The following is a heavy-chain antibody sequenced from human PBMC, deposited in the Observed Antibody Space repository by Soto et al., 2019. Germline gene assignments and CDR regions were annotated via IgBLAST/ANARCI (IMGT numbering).Heavy chain of an antibody. CDR1: GGSISSSSYY. D-gene: IGHD1-1*01. CDR2: IYYSGST. CDR3: ARHGATTGPGGYYYYGMDV. V-gene: IGHV4-39*01. Sequence: PSETLSLTCTVSGGSISSSSYYWGWIRQPPGKGLEWIGSIYYSGSTYYNPSLKSRVTISVDTSKNQFSLKLSSVTAADTAVYYCARHGATTGPGGYYYYGMDVWGQGTTVTVSS. J-gene: IGHJ6*02.